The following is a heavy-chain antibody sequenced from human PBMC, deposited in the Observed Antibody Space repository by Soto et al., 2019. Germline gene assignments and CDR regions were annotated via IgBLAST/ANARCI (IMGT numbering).Heavy chain of an antibody. Sequence: ASVKVSCKVSGYRFTTYGINWVRQAPGQGLEWGGWFNPDNQNTNYAQKFQDRVSLTTDSSTNTAYMELRDLRSDDTAVYYCARVRFGDPFDFWGQGSLVTVSS. CDR3: ARVRFGDPFDF. J-gene: IGHJ4*02. CDR2: FNPDNQNT. V-gene: IGHV1-18*01. CDR1: GYRFTTYG. D-gene: IGHD3-16*01.